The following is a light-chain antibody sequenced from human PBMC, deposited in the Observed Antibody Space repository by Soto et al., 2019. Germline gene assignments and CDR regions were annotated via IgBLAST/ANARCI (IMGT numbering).Light chain of an antibody. Sequence: EIVLTQSPGTLSLSPGERATLSCRASQSVSSSYLAWYQQKPGQAPRLLIYGESSRATGIPDRFSGSGSGTDITRTISRLENEDLAVYYCQHYGSSPRTFGQGTKVDIK. J-gene: IGKJ1*01. CDR2: GES. V-gene: IGKV3-20*01. CDR1: QSVSSSY. CDR3: QHYGSSPRT.